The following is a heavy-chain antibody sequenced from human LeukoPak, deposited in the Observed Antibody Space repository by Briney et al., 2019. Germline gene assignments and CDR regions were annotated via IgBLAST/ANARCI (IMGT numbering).Heavy chain of an antibody. V-gene: IGHV3-7*01. CDR3: ARVYSRALYN. Sequence: GGSLRLSCAASGFTFSTYWMTWVRQAPGKGLEWVADITQDGSEKYYVDSVTGRFTISRDNAKNSLYLQMNSLKVEDTAVYYCARVYSRALYNWGQGTLVTVSS. CDR2: ITQDGSEK. D-gene: IGHD2-15*01. J-gene: IGHJ4*02. CDR1: GFTFSTYW.